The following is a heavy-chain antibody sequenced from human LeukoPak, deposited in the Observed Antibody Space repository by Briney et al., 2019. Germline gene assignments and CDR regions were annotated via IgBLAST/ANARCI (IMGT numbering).Heavy chain of an antibody. CDR3: ARDYYDGSGQTPLVWYFDL. V-gene: IGHV3-21*04. D-gene: IGHD3-22*01. Sequence: GGSLRLSCSASGFTFSSYSMDWVRQAPGKGLEWVSSIGSNTIYIYYADSVKGRFTISRDNAKNSLFLQMNSLTAEDTAVYYCARDYYDGSGQTPLVWYFDLWGRGTLVTVSS. CDR1: GFTFSSYS. J-gene: IGHJ2*01. CDR2: IGSNTIYI.